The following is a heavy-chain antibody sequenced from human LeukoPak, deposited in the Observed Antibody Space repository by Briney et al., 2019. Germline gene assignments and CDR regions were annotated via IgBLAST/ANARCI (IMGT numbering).Heavy chain of an antibody. V-gene: IGHV4-34*01. CDR3: ASGAYYYDST. D-gene: IGHD3-22*01. CDR1: GGSFSGYY. J-gene: IGHJ5*02. CDR2: INHSGST. Sequence: SETLSLTCAAYGGSFSGYYWSWIRQPPGKGLEWIGEINHSGSTNYNPSLKSRVTISVDTSKNQFSLKLSSVTAADTAVYYCASGAYYYDSTWGQGTLVTVSS.